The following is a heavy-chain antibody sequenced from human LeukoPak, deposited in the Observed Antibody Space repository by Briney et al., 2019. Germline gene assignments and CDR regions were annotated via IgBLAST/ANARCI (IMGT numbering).Heavy chain of an antibody. CDR1: GFTLSSYW. D-gene: IGHD3-10*01. CDR3: ARDRFGDFDY. Sequence: GGSLRLSCAASGFTLSSYWMSWVRQARGKGLEWVANIKQDGSEKYYVDSVKGRFTISRDNAKNSLYLQMNSLRAEDTAVYYYARDRFGDFDYWGQGTLVTVSS. CDR2: IKQDGSEK. J-gene: IGHJ4*02. V-gene: IGHV3-7*01.